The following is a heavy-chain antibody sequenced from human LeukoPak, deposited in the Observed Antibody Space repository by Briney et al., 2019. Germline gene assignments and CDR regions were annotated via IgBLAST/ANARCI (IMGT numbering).Heavy chain of an antibody. Sequence: SVKVSCKASGGTFSSSAISWVRQAPGQGLEWMGGIIPIFGTANYAQKFQGRVTITTDESTSTAYMELSGLRSEDTAVYYCARGLGGYAQGLDYWGQGTLVTVSS. V-gene: IGHV1-69*05. CDR1: GGTFSSSA. J-gene: IGHJ4*02. CDR2: IIPIFGTA. D-gene: IGHD5-12*01. CDR3: ARGLGGYAQGLDY.